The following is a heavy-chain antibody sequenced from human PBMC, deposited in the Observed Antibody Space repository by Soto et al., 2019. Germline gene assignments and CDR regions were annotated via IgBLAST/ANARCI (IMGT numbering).Heavy chain of an antibody. CDR1: GYIFINYC. D-gene: IGHD3-16*01. Sequence: ASVKVSCKASGYIFINYCITWVRQAPAQGLEWMGWISGYNGNTKYADKLQGRVTMTTDTSTTTAYMELRSLRSDDTAVYYCAREGSLRGIPLYGMDVWGQGTTVTVSS. J-gene: IGHJ6*02. CDR2: ISGYNGNT. CDR3: AREGSLRGIPLYGMDV. V-gene: IGHV1-18*01.